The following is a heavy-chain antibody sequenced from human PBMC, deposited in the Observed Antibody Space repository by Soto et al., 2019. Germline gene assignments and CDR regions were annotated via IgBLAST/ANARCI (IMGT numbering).Heavy chain of an antibody. CDR2: ISGSGGST. D-gene: IGHD3-10*01. Sequence: GGSLRLSCAASGFTFSSYAMSWVRQAPGKGLEWVSAISGSGGSTYYADSVKGRFTISRDNSKNTLYLQMDSLRAEDTAVYYCAKVGVRGVIYYYYGMDVWGQGTTVTVS. CDR3: AKVGVRGVIYYYYGMDV. V-gene: IGHV3-23*01. CDR1: GFTFSSYA. J-gene: IGHJ6*02.